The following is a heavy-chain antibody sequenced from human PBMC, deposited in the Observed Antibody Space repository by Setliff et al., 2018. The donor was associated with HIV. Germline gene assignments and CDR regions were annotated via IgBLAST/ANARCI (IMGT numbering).Heavy chain of an antibody. CDR2: IYTSGAT. CDR1: GGSISSGPYF. CDR3: ARAKGYDYYMDV. Sequence: SETLSLTCTVSGGSISSGPYFWSWIRQPAGKAVEWMGHIYTSGATKYNPSLKSRVTISRDTPKNQFSLKLTSVTAADTAVFFCARAKGYDYYMDVWGTGTTVTVSS. D-gene: IGHD2-15*01. J-gene: IGHJ6*03. V-gene: IGHV4-61*09.